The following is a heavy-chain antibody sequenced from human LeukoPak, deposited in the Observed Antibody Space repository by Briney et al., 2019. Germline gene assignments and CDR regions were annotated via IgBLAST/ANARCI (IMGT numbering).Heavy chain of an antibody. V-gene: IGHV1-2*02. CDR3: ARVVIPPNWFDP. J-gene: IGHJ5*02. D-gene: IGHD3-16*02. CDR1: GYTFTGYY. Sequence: ASVKVSCKASGYTFTGYYMHWVRQAPGQELEWMGWINPNSGGTNYAQKFQGRVTMTRDTSISTAYMELSRLRSDDTAVYYCARVVIPPNWFDPWGQGTLVTVSS. CDR2: INPNSGGT.